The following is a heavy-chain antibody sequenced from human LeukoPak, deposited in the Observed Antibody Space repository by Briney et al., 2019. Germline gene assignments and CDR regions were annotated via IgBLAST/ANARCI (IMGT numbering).Heavy chain of an antibody. J-gene: IGHJ4*02. Sequence: AGGSLRLSCAASGVMLSSTWMHWVRQAPGKGLVWVSRINSDATSTSYADSVRGRFTISRDDAKNTMYLQMNSLRAEDTAMYYCVRGSPGYSSSWHAYWGQGTLVTVSS. D-gene: IGHD6-13*01. V-gene: IGHV3-74*01. CDR3: VRGSPGYSSSWHAY. CDR2: INSDATST. CDR1: GVMLSSTW.